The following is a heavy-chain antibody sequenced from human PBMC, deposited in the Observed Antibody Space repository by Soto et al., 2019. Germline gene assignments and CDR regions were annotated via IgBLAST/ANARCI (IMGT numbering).Heavy chain of an antibody. CDR2: IYYSGST. CDR3: GTMPIVVEPAPMDV. J-gene: IGHJ6*02. V-gene: IGHV4-30-4*01. D-gene: IGHD2-2*01. CDR1: GGSISSGDYY. Sequence: SETLSLTCTVSGGSISSGDYYWSWIRQPPGKGLEWIGYIYYSGSTSYNASLKSRTSISADTSNNQFSLKLHSLTAADTAVYFCGTMPIVVEPAPMDVWGPGNSVT.